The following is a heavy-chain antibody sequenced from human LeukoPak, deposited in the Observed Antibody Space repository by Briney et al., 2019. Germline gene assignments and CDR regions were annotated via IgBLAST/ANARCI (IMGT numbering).Heavy chain of an antibody. D-gene: IGHD3-10*01. Sequence: GSLRLSCAASGFTFSSYWMTWVRQPPGKGLEWIGEINHRGSTNHNPSLKSRVTISVDTSKNQFSLKLSSVTAADTAVYYCARFGYGSGSYYNWFDPWGQGTLVTVSS. CDR1: GFTFSSYW. CDR2: INHRGST. V-gene: IGHV4-34*01. CDR3: ARFGYGSGSYYNWFDP. J-gene: IGHJ5*02.